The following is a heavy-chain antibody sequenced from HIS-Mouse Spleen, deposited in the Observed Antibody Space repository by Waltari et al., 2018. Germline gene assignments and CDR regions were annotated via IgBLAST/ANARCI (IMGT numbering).Heavy chain of an antibody. D-gene: IGHD6-13*01. CDR1: GGSFSGYY. Sequence: QVQLQQWGAGLLKPSETLSLTCAVYGGSFSGYYWSWIRQPPGKGLEWIGDIHHSGSTNYNPSLKSRVTISVDTSKNQFSLKLSSVTAADTAVYYCARGKGSSSWYYFDYWGQGTLVTVSS. J-gene: IGHJ4*02. V-gene: IGHV4-34*01. CDR2: IHHSGST. CDR3: ARGKGSSSWYYFDY.